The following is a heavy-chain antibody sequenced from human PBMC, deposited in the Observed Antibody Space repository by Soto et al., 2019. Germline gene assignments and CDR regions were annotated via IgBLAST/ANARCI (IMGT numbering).Heavy chain of an antibody. D-gene: IGHD2-15*01. V-gene: IGHV1-69*02. CDR1: VDTFSRYT. CDR3: AGWDRYCSGGICYSHAFDI. CDR2: IIPILGIA. Sequence: QVQLVQSGAEVKKPGSSGKVSCKASVDTFSRYTISWVRQAPGQGLEWMGRIIPILGIANYAQKFQGRVTITADKSMNTGYMELSDLGSEDTAVYYCAGWDRYCSGGICYSHAFDIWGQGTMVTVSS. J-gene: IGHJ3*02.